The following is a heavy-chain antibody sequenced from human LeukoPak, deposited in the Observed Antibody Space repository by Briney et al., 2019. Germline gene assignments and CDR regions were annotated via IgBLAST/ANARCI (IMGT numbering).Heavy chain of an antibody. CDR3: ARDRRYGFDY. CDR2: IYYSGST. D-gene: IGHD4-17*01. V-gene: IGHV4-59*01. J-gene: IGHJ4*02. Sequence: PSETLSLTCTVSGGSISSYYWSWIRQPPGKGLEWIGYIYYSGSTNYNPSLKSRATISVDTSKNQFSLKLSSVTAADTAVYYCARDRRYGFDYWGQGTLVTVSS. CDR1: GGSISSYY.